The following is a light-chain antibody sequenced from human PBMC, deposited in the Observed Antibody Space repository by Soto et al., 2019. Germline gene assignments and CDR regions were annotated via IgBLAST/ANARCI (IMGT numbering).Light chain of an antibody. V-gene: IGKV1-5*03. J-gene: IGKJ1*01. Sequence: DIQMTQSPSTLSGSVGDRVTITCRASQTISSWLAWYQQKPGKAPKLLIYKASTLKSGVPSRFSGSGSGTEFTLTISSLQPDDFATYYCQQYNSYSHTFGQGTKVDI. CDR3: QQYNSYSHT. CDR1: QTISSW. CDR2: KAS.